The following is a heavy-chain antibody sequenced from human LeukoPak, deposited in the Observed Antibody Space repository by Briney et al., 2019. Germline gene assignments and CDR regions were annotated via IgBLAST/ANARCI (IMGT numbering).Heavy chain of an antibody. D-gene: IGHD2-2*01. CDR3: ARDTVVPAATGHYYYYYGMDV. J-gene: IGHJ6*02. Sequence: GGSLRLPCAASGFTFSSYSMNWVRQAPGKGLEWVSSISSSSSYINYADSVKGRFTISRDNAKNSLYLQMNCLRAEDTAVYYCARDTVVPAATGHYYYYYGMDVWGQGTTVTVSS. V-gene: IGHV3-21*01. CDR2: ISSSSSYI. CDR1: GFTFSSYS.